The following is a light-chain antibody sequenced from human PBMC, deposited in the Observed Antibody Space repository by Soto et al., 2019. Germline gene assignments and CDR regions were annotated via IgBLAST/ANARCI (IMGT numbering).Light chain of an antibody. CDR3: SSYTSSSTL. CDR2: EVS. CDR1: SSDVGGYNY. Sequence: QSALTQPAFVSGSPGQSITISCTGTSSDVGGYNYVSWYQHPPGKAPKLMIYEVSNRPSGVSSRFSGSKSGNTASLTISGLQAEDEADYYCSSYTSSSTLFGTGTKVTV. V-gene: IGLV2-14*01. J-gene: IGLJ1*01.